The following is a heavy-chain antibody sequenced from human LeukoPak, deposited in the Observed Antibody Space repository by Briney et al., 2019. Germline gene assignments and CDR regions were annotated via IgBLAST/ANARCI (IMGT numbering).Heavy chain of an antibody. V-gene: IGHV1-3*01. D-gene: IGHD5-18*01. Sequence: GASVKVSCKASGYTFTSYAMHWVRQAPGQRLEWMGWINAGNGNTKYSQKFQGRVTITRDTSASTAYMELSSLRSEDTAVYYCARERGYSYGYHDYWGQGILVTVSS. J-gene: IGHJ4*02. CDR1: GYTFTSYA. CDR2: INAGNGNT. CDR3: ARERGYSYGYHDY.